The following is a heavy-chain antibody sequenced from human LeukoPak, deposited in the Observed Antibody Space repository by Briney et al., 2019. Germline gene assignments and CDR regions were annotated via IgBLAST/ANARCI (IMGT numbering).Heavy chain of an antibody. D-gene: IGHD2-2*01. Sequence: GGSLRLSCAASGFTFSSYAMHWVRQAPGKGLEWVAVISYDGSNKYYADSVKGRFTISRDNSKNTLYLQMNSLRAEDTAVYYCARDYHGVVPAATLQYFQHWGQGTLVTVSS. CDR3: ARDYHGVVPAATLQYFQH. J-gene: IGHJ1*01. CDR2: ISYDGSNK. V-gene: IGHV3-30-3*01. CDR1: GFTFSSYA.